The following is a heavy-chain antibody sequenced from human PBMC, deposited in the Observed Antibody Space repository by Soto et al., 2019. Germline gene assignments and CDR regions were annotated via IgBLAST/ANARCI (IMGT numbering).Heavy chain of an antibody. CDR1: GFSFSTYA. CDR3: AKANDGYYCGN. J-gene: IGHJ4*02. V-gene: IGHV3-23*01. D-gene: IGHD1-26*01. Sequence: EVQLLESGGGLVQPGESLRLSCAASGFSFSTYAMYWVRQPPGKGLEWVSAISGIDGSTYYADSVKGRFTISRDDSKNTLFLEMNSLRAVDTAVYYCAKANDGYYCGNWGQGTLVTVSS. CDR2: ISGIDGST.